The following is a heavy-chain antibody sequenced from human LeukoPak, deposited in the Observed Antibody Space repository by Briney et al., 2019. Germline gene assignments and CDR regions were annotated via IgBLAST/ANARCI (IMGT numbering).Heavy chain of an antibody. V-gene: IGHV3-30*04. J-gene: IGHJ3*02. D-gene: IGHD6-13*01. CDR2: ISRDGTHQ. CDR3: ARAVPAPGTPENAFDI. Sequence: RPGGSLRLSCAASGFTFNNYAMHWVRQAPGEGLEWVAVISRDGTHQYYADSVKGRLTISRDNSQSTLYLHMNSLSTEDTALYYCARAVPAPGTPENAFDIWGQGTLVTVSS. CDR1: GFTFNNYA.